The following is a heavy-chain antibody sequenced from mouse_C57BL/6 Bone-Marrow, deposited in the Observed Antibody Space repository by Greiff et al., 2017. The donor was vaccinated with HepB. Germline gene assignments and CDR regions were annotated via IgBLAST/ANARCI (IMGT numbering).Heavy chain of an antibody. CDR2: INPNNGGT. D-gene: IGHD1-1*01. CDR3: ARREVYYGSSYPRFDY. CDR1: GYTFTDYN. J-gene: IGHJ2*01. V-gene: IGHV1-18*01. Sequence: EVQLQQSGPELVKPGASVKIPCKASGYTFTDYNMDWVKQSHGKSLEWIGDINPNNGGTIYNQKFKGKATLTVDKSSSTAYMELRSLTSEDTAVYYCARREVYYGSSYPRFDYWGQGTTLTVSS.